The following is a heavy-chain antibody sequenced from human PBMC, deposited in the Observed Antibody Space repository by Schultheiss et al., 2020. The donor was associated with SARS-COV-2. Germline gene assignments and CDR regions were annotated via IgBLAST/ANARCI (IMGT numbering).Heavy chain of an antibody. Sequence: SETLSLTCTVSGGSISSYYWSWIRQPPGKGLEWIGYIYYSGSTYYNPSLKSRVTISVDTSKNQFSLKLSSVTAADTAVYYCARRRITERAFDIWGQGTMVTVSS. D-gene: IGHD3-10*01. CDR2: IYYSGST. J-gene: IGHJ3*02. CDR3: ARRRITERAFDI. V-gene: IGHV4-59*06. CDR1: GGSISSYY.